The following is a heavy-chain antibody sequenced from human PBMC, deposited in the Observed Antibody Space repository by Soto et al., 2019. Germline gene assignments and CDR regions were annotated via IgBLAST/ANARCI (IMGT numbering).Heavy chain of an antibody. D-gene: IGHD1-1*01. J-gene: IGHJ5*02. Sequence: GGSLRLPCVVSGFTFTTYAMSWVRQAPGKGLEWVSTISDGGDSTYYADSVKGRFTISRDNSKSTLYLQMNSLRAEDTAIYYCAKDLSWNPAEYNWFDPWGQGTLVTVSS. CDR3: AKDLSWNPAEYNWFDP. V-gene: IGHV3-23*01. CDR2: ISDGGDST. CDR1: GFTFTTYA.